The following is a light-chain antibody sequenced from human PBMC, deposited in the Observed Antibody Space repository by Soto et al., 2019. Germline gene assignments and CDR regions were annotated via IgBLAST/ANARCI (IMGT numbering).Light chain of an antibody. CDR3: QQYNTWLWT. CDR1: QSVNAN. J-gene: IGKJ1*01. CDR2: GAS. Sequence: EVVMTQSPATLSVSPGERATLSCRASQSVNANLAWYQQMPGQAPRLLIHGASNRATGIPARFSGSGFGTEFILTISSLQSEDFAVYYGQQYNTWLWTFGQGTKV. V-gene: IGKV3-15*01.